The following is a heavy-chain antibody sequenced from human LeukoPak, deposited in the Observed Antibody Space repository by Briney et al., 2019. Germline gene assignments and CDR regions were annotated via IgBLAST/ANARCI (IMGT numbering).Heavy chain of an antibody. CDR1: GFTFSNYW. CDR2: MKYDGSEK. D-gene: IGHD5-12*01. Sequence: GGSLRLSCAASGFTFSNYWMSWVRQAPGKGLEWVANMKYDGSEKYYVDSVRGRFTISRDNAENSLFLQMNSLRAGDTAVYYCAREGTITAYNFDYWGQGTPVTVSS. J-gene: IGHJ4*02. V-gene: IGHV3-7*05. CDR3: AREGTITAYNFDY.